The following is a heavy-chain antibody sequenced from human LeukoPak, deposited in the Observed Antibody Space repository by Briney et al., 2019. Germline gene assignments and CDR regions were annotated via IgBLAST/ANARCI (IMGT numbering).Heavy chain of an antibody. J-gene: IGHJ4*02. Sequence: GGSLRLSCAASGFXFSSYSINWVRQAPGKGREWVSSISSSSSYIYYVDSVKGRFTISRDNAKNSLYLQMNSLRAEDTAVYYCARGLGYCSGGSCYSDYWGQGTLVTVSS. CDR1: GFXFSSYS. D-gene: IGHD2-15*01. CDR3: ARGLGYCSGGSCYSDY. V-gene: IGHV3-21*06. CDR2: ISSSSSYI.